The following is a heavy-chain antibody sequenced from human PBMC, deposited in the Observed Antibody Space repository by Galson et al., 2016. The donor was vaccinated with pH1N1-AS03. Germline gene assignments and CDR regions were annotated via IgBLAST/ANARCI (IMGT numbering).Heavy chain of an antibody. J-gene: IGHJ4*02. D-gene: IGHD2-15*01. Sequence: SLRLSCAASGSTFRTYVMSWVRQAPGKGLEWVSSISDSGDRTYYAGSVKGRFTISRDNSKNTLYLQMNSLRADDTAMYYCAKIPSMGGDYWGQGTLVTVSS. CDR1: GSTFRTYV. CDR2: ISDSGDRT. V-gene: IGHV3-23*01. CDR3: AKIPSMGGDY.